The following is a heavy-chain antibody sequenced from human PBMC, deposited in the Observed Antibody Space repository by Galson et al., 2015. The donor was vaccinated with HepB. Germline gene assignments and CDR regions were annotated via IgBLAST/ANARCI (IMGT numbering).Heavy chain of an antibody. V-gene: IGHV1-3*04. D-gene: IGHD3-10*01. Sequence: SVKVSCKASGYTFTNYPIHWVRQAPGQGLEWMAWINTDNGNTKYLQKVQDRVTITRDTSAGTAYMEISSLTSEDTAVYYCARWRFGEFDYYFDYWGQGTLVTGSS. CDR3: ARWRFGEFDYYFDY. CDR2: INTDNGNT. J-gene: IGHJ4*02. CDR1: GYTFTNYP.